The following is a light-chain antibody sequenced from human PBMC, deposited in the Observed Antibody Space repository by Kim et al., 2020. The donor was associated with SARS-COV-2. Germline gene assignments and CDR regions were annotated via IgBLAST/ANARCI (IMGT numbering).Light chain of an antibody. V-gene: IGLV2-8*01. Sequence: QSALTQPPSASGSPGQSVAISCTGTTSDVGANNYVSWYQQYPGKAPKLILYELTKRPSGVPDRFCGSKSGNTASLTVSGLQAEDEAHYYCSSYAGTNDVRFGGGTQLTVL. CDR2: ELT. CDR3: SSYAGTNDVR. CDR1: TSDVGANNY. J-gene: IGLJ2*01.